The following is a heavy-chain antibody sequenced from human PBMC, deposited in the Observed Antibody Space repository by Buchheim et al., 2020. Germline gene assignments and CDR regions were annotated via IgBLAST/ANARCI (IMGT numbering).Heavy chain of an antibody. CDR2: MNPNSGNT. CDR3: ARGGLWQLDYYYYCYGMDV. Sequence: QVQLVQSGAEVKKPGASVKVSCKASGYTFTSYDINWVRQATGQGLEWMGWMNPNSGNTGYAQKFQGRVTMTRNTSISTAYMELSSLGSEDTAVYYCARGGLWQLDYYYYCYGMDVWGQGTT. CDR1: GYTFTSYD. J-gene: IGHJ6*02. V-gene: IGHV1-8*01. D-gene: IGHD6-13*01.